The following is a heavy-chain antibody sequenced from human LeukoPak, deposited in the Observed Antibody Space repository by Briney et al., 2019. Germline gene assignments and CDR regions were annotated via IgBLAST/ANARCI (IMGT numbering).Heavy chain of an antibody. Sequence: PGGSLRLSCAASGFTFGSFALHWVRQAPGKGLEYVSAITGDGNRTHYAGSVKGRFTISRDNSKNTLYLQTGTLRPEDMAVYYCARESSDYDTLDFWGQGTLVTVSS. CDR1: GFTFGSFA. J-gene: IGHJ4*02. D-gene: IGHD5-12*01. CDR2: ITGDGNRT. CDR3: ARESSDYDTLDF. V-gene: IGHV3-64*02.